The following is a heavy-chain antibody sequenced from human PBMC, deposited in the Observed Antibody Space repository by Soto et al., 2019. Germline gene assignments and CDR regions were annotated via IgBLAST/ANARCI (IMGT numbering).Heavy chain of an antibody. Sequence: SETLSLTCAVYGGSFSGYYWSWIRQPPGKGLEWIGEINHSGSTNYNPSLKSRVTISVDTSKNQFSLKLSSVTAADTAVYYCARAVLRYFDWLLDNWFDPWGQGTLVTVSS. J-gene: IGHJ5*02. CDR2: INHSGST. CDR3: ARAVLRYFDWLLDNWFDP. V-gene: IGHV4-34*01. CDR1: GGSFSGYY. D-gene: IGHD3-9*01.